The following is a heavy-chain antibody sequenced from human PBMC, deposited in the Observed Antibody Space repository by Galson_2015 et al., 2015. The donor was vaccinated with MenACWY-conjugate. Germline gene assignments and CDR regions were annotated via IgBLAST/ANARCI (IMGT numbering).Heavy chain of an antibody. Sequence: CAISGDRASGYSAAWNGIRQPRSSGVEGLGWAYCRSKCYSDYAVAVKGRITISPDTSKNQFSLHLNSVTPEDTAVYYCAREGTRYDPWGQGTLVTVSS. V-gene: IGHV6-1*01. CDR1: GDRASGYSAA. J-gene: IGHJ5*02. CDR2: AYCRSKCYS. CDR3: AREGTRYDP.